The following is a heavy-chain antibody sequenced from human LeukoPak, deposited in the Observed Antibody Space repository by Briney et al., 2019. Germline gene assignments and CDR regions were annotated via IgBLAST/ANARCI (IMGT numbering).Heavy chain of an antibody. Sequence: ASVKVSCKASGYTFTSYNINWVRQATGQGLEWMAWMNPNSGNTGYAQKFQGRVSITRNTSITTAYMELSSLRSEDTAVYYCARGSAVAAYIDYWGQGTLVTVSS. V-gene: IGHV1-8*03. D-gene: IGHD6-19*01. J-gene: IGHJ4*02. CDR2: MNPNSGNT. CDR3: ARGSAVAAYIDY. CDR1: GYTFTSYN.